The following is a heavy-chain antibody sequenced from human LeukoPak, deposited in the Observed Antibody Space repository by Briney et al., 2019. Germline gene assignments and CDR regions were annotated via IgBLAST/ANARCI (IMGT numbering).Heavy chain of an antibody. CDR3: VRGYSFGPYGMDV. CDR1: GFTFSAHA. Sequence: PGGSLRLSCSVSGFTFSAHAMHWVRQPPGKGLEFLSSINSNGDSTYHADSVKGRFTISRDNSKNTLYLQMSSLRAEDTAVYFCVRGYSFGPYGMDVWGQGTTVTVSS. J-gene: IGHJ6*02. D-gene: IGHD2-15*01. V-gene: IGHV3-64D*09. CDR2: INSNGDST.